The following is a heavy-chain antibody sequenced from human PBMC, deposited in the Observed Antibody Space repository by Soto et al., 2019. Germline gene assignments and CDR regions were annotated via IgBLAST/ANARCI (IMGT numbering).Heavy chain of an antibody. Sequence: SETLSLTCTVSGVSVSRDYQWIWIRQPPGKGLEWIGHISYSGSPYYHPSLRSRLSISVDTSKNQFSLKVKSVTAADTAVYYCARAWDFWGQGTLVTVSS. V-gene: IGHV4-30-4*01. CDR2: ISYSGSP. CDR3: ARAWDF. CDR1: GVSVSRDYQ. D-gene: IGHD1-26*01. J-gene: IGHJ1*01.